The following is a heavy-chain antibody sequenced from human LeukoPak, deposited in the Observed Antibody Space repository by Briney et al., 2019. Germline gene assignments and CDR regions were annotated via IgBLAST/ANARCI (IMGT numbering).Heavy chain of an antibody. CDR1: GFTFSSYA. J-gene: IGHJ6*03. V-gene: IGHV3-23*01. CDR3: ARDQYYYDSSGYFYYMDV. D-gene: IGHD3-22*01. Sequence: GGSLRLSCAASGFTFSSYAMSWVRQAPGKGLEWVSAISGSGGSTYYADSVKGRFTISRDNSKNSLYLQMNSLRVEDTAVYYCARDQYYYDSSGYFYYMDVWGKGTTVTISS. CDR2: ISGSGGST.